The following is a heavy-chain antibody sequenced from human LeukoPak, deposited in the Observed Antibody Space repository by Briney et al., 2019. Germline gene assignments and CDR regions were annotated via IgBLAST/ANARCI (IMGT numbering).Heavy chain of an antibody. D-gene: IGHD3-10*01. J-gene: IGHJ4*02. CDR3: ARAPLVYANDY. Sequence: ASVKVSCKASGGTFSSYAISWVRQAPGQGLEWMGWISAYNGNTNYAQKLQGRVTMTTDTSTSTAYMELRSLRSDDTAVYYCARAPLVYANDYWGQGTLVTVSS. CDR2: ISAYNGNT. CDR1: GGTFSSYA. V-gene: IGHV1-18*01.